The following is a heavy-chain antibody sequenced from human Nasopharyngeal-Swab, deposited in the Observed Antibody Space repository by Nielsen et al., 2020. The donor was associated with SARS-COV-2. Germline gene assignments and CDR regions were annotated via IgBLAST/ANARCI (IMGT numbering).Heavy chain of an antibody. CDR3: AKDLLFGIAAAGTFGFDY. J-gene: IGHJ4*02. Sequence: GGSLRLSCAASGFTFNTYSMSWVRQAPGKGLEWVSAISGSGGSTYYADSVKGRFTISRDNSKNTLYLQMNSLRAEDTAVYYCAKDLLFGIAAAGTFGFDYWGQGTLVTVSS. D-gene: IGHD6-13*01. CDR2: ISGSGGST. CDR1: GFTFNTYS. V-gene: IGHV3-23*01.